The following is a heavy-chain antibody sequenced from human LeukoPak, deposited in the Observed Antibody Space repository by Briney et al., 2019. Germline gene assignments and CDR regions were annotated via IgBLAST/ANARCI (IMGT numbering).Heavy chain of an antibody. Sequence: SETLSLTCAVYGGSFSGYYWSWIRQPPGKGLEWIGEINHSGSTNYNPSLKSRVTMSVDTSKNQFSLKLSSVTAADTAVYYCARDRVWFGELFGPDYYYYSMDVWGKGTTVTISS. CDR2: INHSGST. CDR1: GGSFSGYY. CDR3: ARDRVWFGELFGPDYYYYSMDV. J-gene: IGHJ6*03. D-gene: IGHD3-10*01. V-gene: IGHV4-34*01.